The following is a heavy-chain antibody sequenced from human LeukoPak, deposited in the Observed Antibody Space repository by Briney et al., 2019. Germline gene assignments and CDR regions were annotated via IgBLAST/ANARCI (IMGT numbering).Heavy chain of an antibody. CDR3: AKDDLVGYCSSTSCYAGEGY. Sequence: GGSLRLSCAASGFTFSSYEMNWVRQAPGKGLVWVSRINSDGSSTSYADSVKGRFTISRDNSKNTLYLQMNSLRAEDTAVYYCAKDDLVGYCSSTSCYAGEGYWGQGTLVTVSS. CDR1: GFTFSSYE. CDR2: INSDGSST. D-gene: IGHD2-2*01. J-gene: IGHJ4*02. V-gene: IGHV3-74*01.